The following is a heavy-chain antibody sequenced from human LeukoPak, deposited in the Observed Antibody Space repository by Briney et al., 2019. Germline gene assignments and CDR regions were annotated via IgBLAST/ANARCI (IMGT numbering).Heavy chain of an antibody. CDR1: DGSISSSSYY. V-gene: IGHV4-39*07. Sequence: PSETLSLTCTVSDGSISSSSYYWGWIRQPPGKGLEWIGSIYYSGSTYYSPSLKSRVAISVDTSKNQFSLKVSSVTAADTAVYYCARGDNFGSGSYHYWGQGTLVTVAS. D-gene: IGHD3-10*01. J-gene: IGHJ4*02. CDR2: IYYSGST. CDR3: ARGDNFGSGSYHY.